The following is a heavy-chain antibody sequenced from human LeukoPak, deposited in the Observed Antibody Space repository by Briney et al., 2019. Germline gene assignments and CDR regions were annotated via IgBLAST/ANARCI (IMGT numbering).Heavy chain of an antibody. J-gene: IGHJ4*02. V-gene: IGHV3-33*01. CDR1: GFTFIKYG. D-gene: IGHD2-21*02. Sequence: GGSLRLSCAASGFTFIKYGMHWVRQAPGKGLEWVAVIWFDGSQKYYADSVKGRFTISRDNSKNTVYLQINSLRAEDTAVYYCARVSPAIVVVTGTGAPDYWGQGTLVTVSS. CDR2: IWFDGSQK. CDR3: ARVSPAIVVVTGTGAPDY.